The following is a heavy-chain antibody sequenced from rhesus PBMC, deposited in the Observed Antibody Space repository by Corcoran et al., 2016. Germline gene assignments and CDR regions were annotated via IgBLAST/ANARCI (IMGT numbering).Heavy chain of an antibody. Sequence: VQLQESGQGLVQSSETLSLTCAVSGYSISSGYGWCWIRQPPGKGLEGIGDNGGWDVNTNYNPSLKSRVTISKDTAKNQFSLKWSSVTVADTAVYYCASGVPSDHRWGQGVLVTVSS. V-gene: IGHV4-127*01. CDR2: NGGWDVNT. J-gene: IGHJ4*01. CDR3: ASGVPSDHR. D-gene: IGHD3-34*01. CDR1: GYSISSGYG.